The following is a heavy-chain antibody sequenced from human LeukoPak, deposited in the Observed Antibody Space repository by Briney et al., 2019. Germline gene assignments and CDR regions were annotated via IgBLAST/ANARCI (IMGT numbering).Heavy chain of an antibody. D-gene: IGHD5-24*01. J-gene: IGHJ3*01. CDR2: IYPGDSDT. V-gene: IGHV5-51*01. CDR3: ARRMNDGYNVWGS. Sequence: GESLKISCKGSGYSFTTYWIGWVRQMPGKGLEWMGIIYPGDSDTRYSPSFQGQATISTDKSISTAYLQWSSLKASDTAMYYCARRMNDGYNVWGSWGQGTMVTVSS. CDR1: GYSFTTYW.